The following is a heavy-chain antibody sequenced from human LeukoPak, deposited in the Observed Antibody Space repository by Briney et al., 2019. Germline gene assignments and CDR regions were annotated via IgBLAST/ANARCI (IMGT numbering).Heavy chain of an antibody. J-gene: IGHJ4*02. D-gene: IGHD1-26*01. CDR3: ARDSGSFDY. V-gene: IGHV3-30*04. CDR1: GFTFSSYA. Sequence: GRSLRLSCAASGFTFSSYAMHWVRQAPGKGLEWVAVISYDGSNKYYADSVKGRFTISRDNSKNTLYLQMNSLRAEDTAVYYYARDSGSFDYWGQGTLVTVSS. CDR2: ISYDGSNK.